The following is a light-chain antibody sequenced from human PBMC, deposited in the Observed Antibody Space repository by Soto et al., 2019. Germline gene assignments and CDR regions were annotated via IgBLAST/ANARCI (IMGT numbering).Light chain of an antibody. CDR3: QHSNSYSEE. J-gene: IGKJ1*01. CDR1: QTISSW. V-gene: IGKV1-5*03. CDR2: KAS. Sequence: DIQVTQSPSTLSGSVGDRVTITCRASQTISSWLAWYQQKPGKAPKLLIYKASTLKSGVPSRFSGSGSGTEFTLAISRLQPDDFAAYYCQHSNSYSEEFGQGTKVDIK.